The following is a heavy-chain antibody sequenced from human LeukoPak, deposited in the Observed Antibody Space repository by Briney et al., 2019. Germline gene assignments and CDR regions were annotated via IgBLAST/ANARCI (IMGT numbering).Heavy chain of an antibody. D-gene: IGHD4-23*01. CDR2: IYYSGST. V-gene: IGHV4-30-4*08. CDR1: GGSISSGDYY. J-gene: IGHJ4*02. CDR3: ARDPGGGNSVPFDY. Sequence: PSQTLSLTCTVSGGSISSGDYYWSWIRQPPGKGLEWIGYIYYSGSTYYNPSLKSRVTISVDTSKNQFSLKLSSVTAADTAVYYCARDPGGGNSVPFDYWGQGTLVTVSS.